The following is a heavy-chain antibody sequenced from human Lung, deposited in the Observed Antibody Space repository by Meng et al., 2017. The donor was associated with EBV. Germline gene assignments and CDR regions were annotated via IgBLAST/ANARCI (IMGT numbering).Heavy chain of an antibody. CDR2: IHPSGHP. D-gene: IGHD6-19*01. J-gene: IGHJ4*02. CDR3: VKHSSDWSLDS. Sequence: QVQLVQSGSEFKKPXXSVKVSCKASGYTFTSYAMNWVRQAPGQGLEWMGWIHPSGHPTYAQKFQGRVTMTIDTSTTTASMELRSLRSDDSALYYCVKHSSDWSLDSWGQGTLGTVSS. V-gene: IGHV1-18*01. CDR1: GYTFTSYA.